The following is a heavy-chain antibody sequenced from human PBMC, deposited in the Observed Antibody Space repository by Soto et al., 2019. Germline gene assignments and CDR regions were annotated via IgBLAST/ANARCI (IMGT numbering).Heavy chain of an antibody. D-gene: IGHD3-10*01. J-gene: IGHJ4*02. CDR3: VRLLWFGELT. V-gene: IGHV2-5*02. Sequence: QITLKESGPTLVKPTQTLTLTCTISGFSLSTSGVGVGWIRQPPGKALDWLALIYWDGDKRYSPSLKSRLTIKKDTSKSQVVLTMTNMHPVDTATYYCVRLLWFGELTWGQGTLVTVSS. CDR2: IYWDGDK. CDR1: GFSLSTSGVG.